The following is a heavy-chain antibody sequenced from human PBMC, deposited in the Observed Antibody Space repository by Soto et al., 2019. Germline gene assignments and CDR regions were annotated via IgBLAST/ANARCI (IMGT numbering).Heavy chain of an antibody. CDR2: ISGSGGTT. D-gene: IGHD6-6*01. CDR3: AKDLDSSSSDPEH. Sequence: EVQLLESGGGLVQPGGSLRLSCAASGFTFSDYAMSWVRQAPGKGLEWVSAISGSGGTTYYADSVKGRFTISRDNSKNTLYLQMNSLRAEDTAVYSCAKDLDSSSSDPEHWGQGTLVTVSS. J-gene: IGHJ1*01. CDR1: GFTFSDYA. V-gene: IGHV3-23*01.